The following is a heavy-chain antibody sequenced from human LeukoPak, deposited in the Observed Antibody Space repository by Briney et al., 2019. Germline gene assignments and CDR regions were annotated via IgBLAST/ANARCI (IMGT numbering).Heavy chain of an antibody. CDR1: GGSISSSSYY. CDR3: ARQLLISGHAFDI. V-gene: IGHV4-39*01. CDR2: IYYSGST. Sequence: SETLSLTCTVSGGSISSSSYYWGWIRQPPGKGLEWIGSIYYSGSTYYNPSLKSRVTISVDTSKNQFSLKLSSVTAADTAVYYCARQLLISGHAFDIWGQGTMVTVSS. D-gene: IGHD2-21*01. J-gene: IGHJ3*02.